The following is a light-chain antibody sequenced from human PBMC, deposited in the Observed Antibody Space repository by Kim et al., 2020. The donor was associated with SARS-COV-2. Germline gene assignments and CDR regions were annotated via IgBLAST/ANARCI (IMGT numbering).Light chain of an antibody. CDR1: RRDVGSYNR. Sequence: QSVTTSCTGTRRDVGSYNRVSWYQQPPGTAPKLMIYEVSNRPSGVPDRFSGSKSGNTASLTISGLQAEDEADYYCSSYTSSSTYVFGTGTKVTVL. CDR2: EVS. V-gene: IGLV2-18*02. CDR3: SSYTSSSTYV. J-gene: IGLJ1*01.